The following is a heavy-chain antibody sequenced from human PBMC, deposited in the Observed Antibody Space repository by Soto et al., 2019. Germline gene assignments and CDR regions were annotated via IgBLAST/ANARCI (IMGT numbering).Heavy chain of an antibody. CDR1: GFTFSSYA. CDR2: ISGSGAST. D-gene: IGHD3-3*01. V-gene: IGHV3-23*01. CDR3: AKATIRFLDTYGMDV. Sequence: EVQLLESGGGLAQPGGSLRLSCAASGFTFSSYAMSWVRQGPGKGLEWVSAISGSGASTFYTDSVKGRFTVSRDNSKNTLYLQTNSLRAEDTAVYYCAKATIRFLDTYGMDVWGQGTTVAVSS. J-gene: IGHJ6*02.